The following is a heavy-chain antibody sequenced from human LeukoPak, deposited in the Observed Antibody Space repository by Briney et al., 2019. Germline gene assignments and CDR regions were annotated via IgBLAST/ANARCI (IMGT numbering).Heavy chain of an antibody. D-gene: IGHD1-26*01. J-gene: IGHJ6*03. CDR1: GGSISSYY. Sequence: PSETLSLTCTVSGGSISSYYWSWIRQPPGKGLEWIGYIYYSGSTNYNPSLKSRATISVDTSKNQFSLKLSSVTAADTAVYYCARDRVGATTSGRYYYYMDVWGKGTTVTVSS. CDR3: ARDRVGATTSGRYYYYMDV. V-gene: IGHV4-59*01. CDR2: IYYSGST.